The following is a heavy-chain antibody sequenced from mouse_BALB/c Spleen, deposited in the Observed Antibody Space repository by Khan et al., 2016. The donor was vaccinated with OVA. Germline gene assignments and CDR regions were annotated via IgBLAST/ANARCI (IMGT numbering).Heavy chain of an antibody. V-gene: IGHV3-6*02. J-gene: IGHJ2*01. CDR2: ISYDGSN. CDR1: GYSITSGYY. D-gene: IGHD1-1*02. CDR3: AKILWPYFDY. Sequence: EVQLQESGPGLVKPSQSLSLSCSVTGYSITSGYYWNWIRQFPGNKLEWMGYISYDGSNNYNPSLKNRISFTRDTSSNQFFLKLNSVTTEYTATYYCAKILWPYFDYWGQGTTLTVSA.